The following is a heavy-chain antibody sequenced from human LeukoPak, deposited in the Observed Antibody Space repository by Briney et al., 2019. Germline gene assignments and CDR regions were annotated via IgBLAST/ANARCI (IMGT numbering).Heavy chain of an antibody. Sequence: GGSLRLSCAASGFTFSSYGMHWVRQAPGQGLEWMGWINPNSGGTNYAQKFQGRVTMTGDTSISTAYMVLSRLRSDDTAVYYCAREETVVPAVMGWFDPWGQGTLVTVSS. CDR2: INPNSGGT. CDR3: AREETVVPAVMGWFDP. V-gene: IGHV1-2*02. CDR1: GFTFSSYG. D-gene: IGHD2-2*01. J-gene: IGHJ5*02.